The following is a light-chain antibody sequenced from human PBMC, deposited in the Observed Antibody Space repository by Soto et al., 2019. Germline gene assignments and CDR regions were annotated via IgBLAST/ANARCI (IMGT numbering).Light chain of an antibody. CDR2: YNN. J-gene: IGLJ3*02. V-gene: IGLV1-44*01. CDR3: AAWEDSLDGWV. CDR1: RPSIGSNH. Sequence: QSVLTQPPSASGTPGQRVTLSCSGSRPSIGSNHVYWYQQLPGMAPKLLIYYNNQRPSGVPDRFSGSKSGTSASLAISGLQAEDEAHYYWAAWEDSLDGWVFGGGTKVTVL.